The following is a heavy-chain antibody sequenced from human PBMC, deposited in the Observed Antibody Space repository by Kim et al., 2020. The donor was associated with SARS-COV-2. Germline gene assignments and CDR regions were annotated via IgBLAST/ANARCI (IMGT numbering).Heavy chain of an antibody. Sequence: GGSLRLSCAASGFTVSSNYMSWVRQAPGKGLEWVSVIYSGGSTYYADSVKGRFTIYRDNSKNTLYLQMNSLRAEDTAVYYCATGYYDASLGYWGQGTLVTVSS. D-gene: IGHD3-22*01. J-gene: IGHJ4*02. CDR1: GFTVSSNY. CDR3: ATGYYDASLGY. V-gene: IGHV3-53*01. CDR2: IYSGGST.